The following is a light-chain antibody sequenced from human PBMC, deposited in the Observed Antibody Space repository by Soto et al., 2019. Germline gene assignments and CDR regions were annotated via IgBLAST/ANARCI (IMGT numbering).Light chain of an antibody. J-gene: IGKJ1*01. Sequence: DVVMTQSPLSLPVTLGQPASISCRSSQSLVHSNGNTYLNWFQQRPGQSPRRLLYKVSIRDSGVPDRFSGSGSGTDFALKISRVEGDDVGVYYCMQGTPWPRTFGQGTKVEIK. CDR2: KVS. V-gene: IGKV2-30*02. CDR1: QSLVHSNGNTY. CDR3: MQGTPWPRT.